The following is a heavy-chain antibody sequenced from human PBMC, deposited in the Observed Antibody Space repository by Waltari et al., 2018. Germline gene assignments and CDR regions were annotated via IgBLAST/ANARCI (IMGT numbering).Heavy chain of an antibody. CDR3: SKKISVSYGVGDH. Sequence: EVQLLESGGGLVQPGGSLRLSCAASGFSFSSYAMSLVRWAPGEGIGWVSSIGGSGSTTYYEDSVKGRFTISRNNSKNTVDLQMNSLRADDTAVYYCSKKISVSYGVGDHWGQGTLVTVSS. D-gene: IGHD1-26*01. J-gene: IGHJ4*02. CDR2: IGGSGSTT. CDR1: GFSFSSYA. V-gene: IGHV3-23*01.